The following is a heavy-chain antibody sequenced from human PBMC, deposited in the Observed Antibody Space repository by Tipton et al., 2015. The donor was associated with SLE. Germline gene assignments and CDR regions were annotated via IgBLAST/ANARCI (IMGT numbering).Heavy chain of an antibody. CDR3: ARWVEYSSNWFDP. V-gene: IGHV1-2*06. CDR1: GYTFTGYY. J-gene: IGHJ5*02. Sequence: QVQLVQSGAEVKKPGSSVKVSCKASGYTFTGYYMHWVRQAPGQGLEWMGRINPNSGGTNYAQKFQGRVTMTRDTSISTAYMELSRLRSDDTAVYYCARWVEYSSNWFDPWGQGTLVTVSS. D-gene: IGHD6-6*01. CDR2: INPNSGGT.